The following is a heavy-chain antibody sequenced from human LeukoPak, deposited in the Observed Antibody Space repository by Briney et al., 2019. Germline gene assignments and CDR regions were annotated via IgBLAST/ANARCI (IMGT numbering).Heavy chain of an antibody. CDR2: ISGDSTYI. D-gene: IGHD3-22*01. CDR3: AKVLAHPHLIVVVIRSLNAFDI. Sequence: PGGSLRLSCAASGFTFASYSMNWVRQAPGKGLEWVSSISGDSTYIYNAGSVKGRFIISRDNAQASLYLQMISLRADDTAVYYCAKVLAHPHLIVVVIRSLNAFDIWGQGTMVTVSS. V-gene: IGHV3-21*01. J-gene: IGHJ3*02. CDR1: GFTFASYS.